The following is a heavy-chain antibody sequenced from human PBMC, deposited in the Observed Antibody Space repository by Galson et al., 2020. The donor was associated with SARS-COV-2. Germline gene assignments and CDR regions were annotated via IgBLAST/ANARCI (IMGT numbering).Heavy chain of an antibody. CDR2: ISYDGSNK. D-gene: IGHD6-19*01. CDR1: GFTFSSYA. V-gene: IGHV3-30*04. CDR3: ARSGIAVAGIKPSCFDI. J-gene: IGHJ3*02. Sequence: GGSLRLSCAASGFTFSSYAMHWVRQAPGKGLEWVAVISYDGSNKYYADSVKGRFTISRDNSKNTLYLQMNSLRAEDTAVYYCARSGIAVAGIKPSCFDIWGQGTMVTVSS.